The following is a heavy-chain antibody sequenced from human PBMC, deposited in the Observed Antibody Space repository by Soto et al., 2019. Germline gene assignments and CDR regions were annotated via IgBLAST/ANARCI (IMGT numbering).Heavy chain of an antibody. CDR3: ARDHGWFGEGP. J-gene: IGHJ5*02. CDR2: ITPNNGNT. D-gene: IGHD3-10*01. Sequence: ASVKVCCKASGYTFTIYDITWVRQATGQGLEWMGWITPNNGNTDYAQKLQGRVTMTTDTSTSTAYMELRSLRSEDTAVYYWARDHGWFGEGPWGQGTLVGVSS. V-gene: IGHV1-8*01. CDR1: GYTFTIYD.